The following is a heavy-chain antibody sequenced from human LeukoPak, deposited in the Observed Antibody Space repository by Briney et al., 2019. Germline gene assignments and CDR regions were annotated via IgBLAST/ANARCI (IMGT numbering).Heavy chain of an antibody. J-gene: IGHJ3*02. CDR3: ARQRGIDAFDI. D-gene: IGHD6-13*01. CDR2: IIPIFGTA. Sequence: GASVKVSCKASGYTFTSYGISWVRQAPGQGLEWMGGIIPIFGTANYAQKFQGRVTITADESTSTAYMELSSLRSEDTAVYYCARQRGIDAFDIWGQGTMVTVSS. V-gene: IGHV1-69*13. CDR1: GYTFTSYG.